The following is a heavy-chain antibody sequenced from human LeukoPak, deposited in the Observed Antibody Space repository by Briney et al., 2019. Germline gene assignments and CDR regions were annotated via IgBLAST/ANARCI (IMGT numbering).Heavy chain of an antibody. CDR2: IIPIFGTA. V-gene: IGHV1-69*05. CDR1: GGTFSSYA. J-gene: IGHJ6*03. Sequence: SVKVSCKASGGTFSSYAISWVRQAPGQGLEWMGGIIPIFGTANYAQKFQGRDTITTDESTSTAYMELSSLRSEDTAVYYCARGFVLRFLEWSHPPDYYYMDVWGKGTTVTVSS. CDR3: ARGFVLRFLEWSHPPDYYYMDV. D-gene: IGHD3-3*01.